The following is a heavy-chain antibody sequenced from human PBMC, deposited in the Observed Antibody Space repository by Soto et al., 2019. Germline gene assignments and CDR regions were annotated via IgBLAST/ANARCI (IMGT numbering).Heavy chain of an antibody. V-gene: IGHV1-3*04. Sequence: QVQLVQSGAEVMQPGASVKVSCKASGYTFTTYAMHWVRQAPGQRLEWMGWINTGNGNTKYSQKFQGRVTITRDTSASTAYMELSSLRSEDTAVYYCASNIVGTITLDYWGQGTLVTVSS. CDR3: ASNIVGTITLDY. CDR2: INTGNGNT. J-gene: IGHJ4*02. D-gene: IGHD5-12*01. CDR1: GYTFTTYA.